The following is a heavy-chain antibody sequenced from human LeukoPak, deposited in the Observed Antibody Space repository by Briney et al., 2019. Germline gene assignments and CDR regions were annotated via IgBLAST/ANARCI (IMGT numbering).Heavy chain of an antibody. CDR2: ISGSGGST. Sequence: GGSLRLSCAASGFTFSSYAMSWVRQAPGKGLEWVSAISGSGGSTYYADSVKGRFTISRDNAKNSLYLQMNSLRAEDTAVYYCARLDYGGNSDYWGQGTLATVSS. CDR1: GFTFSSYA. J-gene: IGHJ4*02. CDR3: ARLDYGGNSDY. V-gene: IGHV3-23*01. D-gene: IGHD4-23*01.